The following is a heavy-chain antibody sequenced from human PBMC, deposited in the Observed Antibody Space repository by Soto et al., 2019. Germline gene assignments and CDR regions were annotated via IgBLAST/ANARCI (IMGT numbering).Heavy chain of an antibody. CDR2: IKQDGSEK. J-gene: IGHJ4*02. Sequence: EVQLVESGGGLVQPGGSLRLSCAASGFTFSSYWMSWVRQAPGKGLEGVANIKQDGSEKYYVDSVKGRFTISRDNAKNSLYLQMNSLRAEDTAVYYCARDKPYDYVWGSYRPLDYWGQGTLVTVSS. D-gene: IGHD3-16*02. CDR1: GFTFSSYW. CDR3: ARDKPYDYVWGSYRPLDY. V-gene: IGHV3-7*03.